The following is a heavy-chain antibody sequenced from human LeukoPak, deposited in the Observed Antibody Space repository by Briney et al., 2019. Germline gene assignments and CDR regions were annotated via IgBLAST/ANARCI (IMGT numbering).Heavy chain of an antibody. CDR1: GYTFSGYQ. V-gene: IGHV1-2*02. J-gene: IGHJ4*02. Sequence: ASVKVSCKASGYTFSGYQIHWVRQAPGQGLECMGWINPNSGDTKYAQKFQGRVTMTSDTSTSTVYMELSRLSSDDTAVYSCARGAVSGTYRYLYWGKGTLVTVSS. D-gene: IGHD3-16*02. CDR2: INPNSGDT. CDR3: ARGAVSGTYRYLY.